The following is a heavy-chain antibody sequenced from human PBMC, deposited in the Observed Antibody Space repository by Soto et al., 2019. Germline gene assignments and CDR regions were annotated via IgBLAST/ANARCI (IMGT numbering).Heavy chain of an antibody. CDR2: ISHLEST. J-gene: IGHJ4*02. CDR1: GASISYGGFS. V-gene: IGHV4-30-2*06. CDR3: ARGGGYDSFDY. Sequence: SETLSLTCTVSGASISYGGFSWSWIRQSPRKGLEWIGYISHLESTYFHPSFKSRLTMSIDRTRNQFSLKLSSVTAADMAVYYCARGGGYDSFDYWGQGVLVTVSS. D-gene: IGHD5-12*01.